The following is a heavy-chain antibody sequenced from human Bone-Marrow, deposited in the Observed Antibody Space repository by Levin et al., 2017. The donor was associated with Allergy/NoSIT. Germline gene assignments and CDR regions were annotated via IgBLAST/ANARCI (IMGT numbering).Heavy chain of an antibody. J-gene: IGHJ4*02. CDR1: GFTFTSYG. V-gene: IGHV3-30*03. CDR2: ITNDGNLQ. CDR3: ARSLWASRYPDY. Sequence: GGSLRLSCAASGFTFTSYGMHWVRQAPGQGLEWVAAITNDGNLQAYADSVKGRFTIFRDNFKNTLYVQMNSLGLEDTAVYYCARSLWASRYPDYWGQGTLVTVSS. D-gene: IGHD1-26*01.